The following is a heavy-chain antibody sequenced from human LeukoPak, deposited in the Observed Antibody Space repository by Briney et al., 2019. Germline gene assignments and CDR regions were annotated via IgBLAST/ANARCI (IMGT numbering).Heavy chain of an antibody. J-gene: IGHJ1*01. CDR3: ATYSSLNRREFQF. V-gene: IGHV3-7*01. CDR2: IKPDGSGE. CDR1: GFTFSTYW. D-gene: IGHD3-22*01. Sequence: GGSLRLSCAASGFTFSTYWMTWVRQAPGKALEWVANIKPDGSGEYYVDSVKGRFTISRDNAKNSLYLQMNSLRAEDTAVYYCATYSSLNRREFQFWGQGTLLTVSS.